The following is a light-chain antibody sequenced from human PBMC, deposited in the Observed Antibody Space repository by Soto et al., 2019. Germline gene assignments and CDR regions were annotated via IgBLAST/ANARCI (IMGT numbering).Light chain of an antibody. Sequence: DILLTQSPATPSLSPGERATLSCRASQSVSPSSLAWYQQRPGKAPKLLIYGASSWASGVPDRFSGRGSGTEFTLTISRLEPEDFAVYYCQHFAGSFGQGTKVDIK. J-gene: IGKJ1*01. V-gene: IGKV3-20*01. CDR2: GAS. CDR1: QSVSPSS. CDR3: QHFAGS.